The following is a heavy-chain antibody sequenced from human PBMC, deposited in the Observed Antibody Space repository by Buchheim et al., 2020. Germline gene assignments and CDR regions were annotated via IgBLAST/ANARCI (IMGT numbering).Heavy chain of an antibody. CDR1: GFTFSSYW. CDR2: IKQDGSEK. CDR3: ARDRNSVVRPAPFFDY. D-gene: IGHD4-23*01. J-gene: IGHJ4*02. V-gene: IGHV3-7*01. Sequence: EVQLVESGGGLVQPGGSLRLSCAASGFTFSSYWMSWVRQAPGKGLEWVANIKQDGSEKYYVDSVKGRFTISRDNAKNSLYLKMNSLRAEDTAVYYCARDRNSVVRPAPFFDYWGQGTL.